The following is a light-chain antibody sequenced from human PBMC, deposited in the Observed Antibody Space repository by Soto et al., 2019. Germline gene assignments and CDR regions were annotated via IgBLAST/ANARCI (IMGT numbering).Light chain of an antibody. V-gene: IGKV3-15*01. CDR1: QSVSRN. J-gene: IGKJ1*01. CDR2: GAS. Sequence: EIVLTQSPGSLSLSPGDRATLSCRASQSVSRNLAWYQQKPGQAPRLLIYGASTRATAIPARFSGSGSGTEFTLTISSLQSEDFAVYYCQQYNNWPVTFGQGTKVDI. CDR3: QQYNNWPVT.